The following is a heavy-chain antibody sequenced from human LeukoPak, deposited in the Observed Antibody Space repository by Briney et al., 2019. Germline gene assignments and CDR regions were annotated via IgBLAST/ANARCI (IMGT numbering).Heavy chain of an antibody. CDR1: GFTFSGYW. D-gene: IGHD6-6*01. CDR3: ARDTAAALDF. J-gene: IGHJ4*02. V-gene: IGHV3-72*01. Sequence: PGGSLRLSCADSGFTFSGYWMNWVRQAPGKGLEWVGRTKNKGQSHITDYAASVKGRFFSSRDDSKNSLYLQMNSLQTDDTGIYYCARDTAAALDFWGQGILVTVSS. CDR2: TKNKGQSHIT.